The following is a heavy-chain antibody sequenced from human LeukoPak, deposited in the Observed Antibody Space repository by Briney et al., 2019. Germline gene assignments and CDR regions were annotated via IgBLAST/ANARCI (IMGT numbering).Heavy chain of an antibody. V-gene: IGHV1-2*02. CDR2: INPNSGGT. Sequence: GASVKVSRKASGYTFTGYYMHWVRQAPGQGLEWMGWINPNSGGTNYAQKFQGRVTMTRDTSISTAYMELSRLRSDDTAVYYCARGQAAGAEGYDYWGQGTLVTVSS. CDR1: GYTFTGYY. J-gene: IGHJ4*02. D-gene: IGHD6-13*01. CDR3: ARGQAAGAEGYDY.